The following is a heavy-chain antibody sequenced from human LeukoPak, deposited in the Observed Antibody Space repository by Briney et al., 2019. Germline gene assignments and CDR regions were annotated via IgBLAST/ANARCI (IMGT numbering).Heavy chain of an antibody. CDR3: ARLWRWLPYY. CDR2: IYYSGST. J-gene: IGHJ4*02. CDR1: GDSISSSSFY. V-gene: IGHV4-39*01. Sequence: PSETLSLTCTVSGDSISSSSFYWGWIRQPPGKGLEWIGSIYYSGSTYYNPSLMSRVTISVDTSKNQFSLKLSSVAATDTAVYYCARLWRWLPYYWGQGTLVTVSS. D-gene: IGHD5-24*01.